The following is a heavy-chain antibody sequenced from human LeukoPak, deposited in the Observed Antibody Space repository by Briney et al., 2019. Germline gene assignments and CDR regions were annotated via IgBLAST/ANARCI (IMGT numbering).Heavy chain of an antibody. CDR1: GYTFTSYY. CDR3: ARDTGTVQWWFDP. V-gene: IGHV1-46*01. J-gene: IGHJ5*02. D-gene: IGHD1-26*01. CDR2: INPSGGST. Sequence: ASVKVSCRASGYTFTSYYMHWVRQAPGQGLEWMGIINPSGGSTSYAQKFQGRVTMTRDTSTSTVYMELSSLRSEDTAVYYCARDTGTVQWWFDPWGQGTLVTVSS.